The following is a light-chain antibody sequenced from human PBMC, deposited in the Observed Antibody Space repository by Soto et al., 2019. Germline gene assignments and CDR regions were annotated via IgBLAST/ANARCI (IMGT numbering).Light chain of an antibody. V-gene: IGKV3-20*01. J-gene: IGKJ5*01. Sequence: ENVFTQSPGTLSLSPGQRATLSCRASHTISSTYLAWYQQKPGQAPRLLIYRTSTRATGIPDRFSGSGSGTDFTLTISRLEPEDFAVYYCQQFGSSVTFGQGTRLEIK. CDR2: RTS. CDR1: HTISSTY. CDR3: QQFGSSVT.